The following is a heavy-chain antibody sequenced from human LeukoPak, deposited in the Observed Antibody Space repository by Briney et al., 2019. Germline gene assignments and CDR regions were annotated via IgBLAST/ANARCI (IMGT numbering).Heavy chain of an antibody. CDR1: GFTFSSYA. V-gene: IGHV3-74*01. CDR3: ARSGGLLAGSDYYYYGMDV. D-gene: IGHD6-19*01. Sequence: GGSLRLSCAASGFTFSSYAMSWVRQAPGKGLVWVSRINRDGSVTSYADSVKGRFTISRDNAKNTLYLQMNSLRAEDTAVYYCARSGGLLAGSDYYYYGMDVWGQGTTVTVSS. J-gene: IGHJ6*02. CDR2: INRDGSVT.